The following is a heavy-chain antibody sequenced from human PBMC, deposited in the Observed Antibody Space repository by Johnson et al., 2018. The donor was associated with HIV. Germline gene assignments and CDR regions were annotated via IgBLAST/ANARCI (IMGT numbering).Heavy chain of an antibody. CDR2: VSSNGGKT. J-gene: IGHJ3*02. CDR1: GFTFSTYA. CDR3: AKNGGVGGGSSNGAFDI. D-gene: IGHD2-15*01. Sequence: EVQLVESGGGLIQPGGSLRLSCADSGFTFSTYAMHWVRQAPGKGLEYVSGVSSNGGKTYYANSVKGRFTISRDNSKNTLYLQMNSLRAEDTAVYYCAKNGGVGGGSSNGAFDIWGQGTMVTVSS. V-gene: IGHV3-64*01.